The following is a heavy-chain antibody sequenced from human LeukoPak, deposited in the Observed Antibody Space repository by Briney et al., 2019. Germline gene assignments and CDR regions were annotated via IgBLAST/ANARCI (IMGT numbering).Heavy chain of an antibody. V-gene: IGHV1-18*01. D-gene: IGHD3-9*01. J-gene: IGHJ4*02. CDR2: ISAYNGNT. CDR1: GYTFTSYG. CDR3: ASARAGYFDWLLNY. Sequence: VASVKVSCKASGYTFTSYGISWVRQAPGQGLEWMGWISAYNGNTNYAQKLQGRVTMTTDTSTSTAYMELRSLRSDDTAVYYCASARAGYFDWLLNYWGQGTLVTVSS.